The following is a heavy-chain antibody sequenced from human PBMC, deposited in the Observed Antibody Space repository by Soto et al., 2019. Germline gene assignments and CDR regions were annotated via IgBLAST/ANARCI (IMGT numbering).Heavy chain of an antibody. J-gene: IGHJ4*02. CDR3: ASGLSGDKVDQ. CDR2: IYNSGNT. CDR1: GGSISDGAYY. Sequence: QVQLQESGPGLVKPSQTLSLTCTVSGGSISDGAYYWSWIRQPPGKGLEWIGHIYNSGNTYNNPSLRGRLTISLDTPKSQFSLNLNSVTAADTAVYYCASGLSGDKVDQWGQGTLVTVSS. D-gene: IGHD2-21*01. V-gene: IGHV4-30-4*01.